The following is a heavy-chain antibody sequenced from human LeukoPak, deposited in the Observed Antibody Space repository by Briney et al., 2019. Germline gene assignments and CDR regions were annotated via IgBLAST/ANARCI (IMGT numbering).Heavy chain of an antibody. J-gene: IGHJ4*02. D-gene: IGHD3-10*01. CDR3: ARQVPGREWFGEFVPPRDY. CDR2: IRYDGSNK. Sequence: LVESGGGVVQPGGSLRLSCAASGFTFSSYGMHWVRQAPGKGLEWVAFIRYDGSNKYYADSVKGRFTISRDNSKNTLYLQMNSLRAEDTAVYYCARQVPGREWFGEFVPPRDYWGQGTLVTVSS. CDR1: GFTFSSYG. V-gene: IGHV3-30*02.